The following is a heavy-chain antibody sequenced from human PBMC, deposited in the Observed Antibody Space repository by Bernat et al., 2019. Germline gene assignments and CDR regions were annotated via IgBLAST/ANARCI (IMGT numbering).Heavy chain of an antibody. Sequence: QVQLVESGGGVVQPGRSLRLSCAASGFTFSSYAMHWVRQAPGKGLEWVAVICDDGSNKYYADSVKGRFTISRDNSKNTLYLQMNSLRAEDTAVYYCAREAVVAAYFDYWGQGTLVTVS. CDR3: AREAVVAAYFDY. CDR2: ICDDGSNK. D-gene: IGHD2-15*01. V-gene: IGHV3-33*01. CDR1: GFTFSSYA. J-gene: IGHJ4*02.